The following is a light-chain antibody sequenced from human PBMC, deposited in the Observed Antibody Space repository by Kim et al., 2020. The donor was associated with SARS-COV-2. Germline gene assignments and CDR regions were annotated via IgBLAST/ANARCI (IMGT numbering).Light chain of an antibody. Sequence: SVGDRVTITWRTQKNTNSNLNWDHQKPGRAPKLLIYAASTLQGGVPSRVRGGGSETDFTRTISSLQPEDFATYFCQQTYISPFTFGPGTKVDIK. V-gene: IGKV1-39*01. J-gene: IGKJ3*01. CDR3: QQTYISPFT. CDR1: KNTNSN. CDR2: AAS.